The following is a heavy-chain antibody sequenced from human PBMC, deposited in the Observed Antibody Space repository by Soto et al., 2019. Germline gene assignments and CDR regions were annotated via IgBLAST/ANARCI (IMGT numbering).Heavy chain of an antibody. V-gene: IGHV1-69*01. CDR1: GGTFSSYA. CDR3: ARDSRRGKRYNWNEQLN. Sequence: QVQLVQSGAEVKKPGSSVKVSCKASGGTFSSYAISWVRQAPGQGLEWMGGIIPIFGTANYAQKFQGRVTISADGSTSTGYMELGSLRSEGTGVDYCARDSRRGKRYNWNEQLNLGQGNLVTVIS. J-gene: IGHJ4*02. D-gene: IGHD1-20*01. CDR2: IIPIFGTA.